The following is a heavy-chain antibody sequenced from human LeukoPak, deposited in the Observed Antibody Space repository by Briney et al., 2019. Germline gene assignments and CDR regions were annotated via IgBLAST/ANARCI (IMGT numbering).Heavy chain of an antibody. CDR1: GFTFSSYA. CDR3: AKDHLVVVVAATMDY. J-gene: IGHJ4*02. CDR2: ISGSGGST. D-gene: IGHD2-15*01. Sequence: GGPLRLSCAASGFTFSSYAMSWVRQAPGKGLEWVSAISGSGGSTYYADSVKGRFTISRDNSKNTLYLQMNSLRAEDTAVYYCAKDHLVVVVAATMDYWGQGTLVTVSS. V-gene: IGHV3-23*01.